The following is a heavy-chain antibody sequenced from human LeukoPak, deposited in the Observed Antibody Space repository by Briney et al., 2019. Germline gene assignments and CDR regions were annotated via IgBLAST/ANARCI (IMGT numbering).Heavy chain of an antibody. CDR1: GASVSRNW. CDR3: ARASYYDFWSGYTDAFDI. V-gene: IGHV4-4*02. Sequence: SETLSLTCTVSGASVSRNWWSWVRQPPGKGLEWIGEIHHSGGTNYNPSLKSRITMSLDNSNNHFSLKLSSVTAADTAVYYCARASYYDFWSGYTDAFDIWGQGTMVTVSS. D-gene: IGHD3-3*01. CDR2: IHHSGGT. J-gene: IGHJ3*02.